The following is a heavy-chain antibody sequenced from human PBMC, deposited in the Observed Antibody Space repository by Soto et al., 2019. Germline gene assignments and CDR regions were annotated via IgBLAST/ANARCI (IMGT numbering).Heavy chain of an antibody. Sequence: SETLSLTCAVYGGSFSGYYWSWTRQPPGKGLEWIGEINHSGSTNYNPSLKSRVTISVDTSKNQFSLKLSSVTAADTAVYYCAIGASAYMDVWGKGTTVTVSS. CDR1: GGSFSGYY. D-gene: IGHD3-10*01. V-gene: IGHV4-34*01. J-gene: IGHJ6*03. CDR2: INHSGST. CDR3: AIGASAYMDV.